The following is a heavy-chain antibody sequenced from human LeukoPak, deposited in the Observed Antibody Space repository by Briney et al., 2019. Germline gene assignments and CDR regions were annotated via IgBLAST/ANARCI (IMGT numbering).Heavy chain of an antibody. CDR1: GFTFRDYY. CDR3: ARGRSIKWVPAAIPYFDY. Sequence: GGSLRLSCAASGFTFRDYYMSWIRQAPGKGLEWVSYISSSGSTIYYADSVKGRFTISRDNAKNSLYLQMNSLRAEDTAVYYCARGRSIKWVPAAIPYFDYWGQGTLVTVSS. V-gene: IGHV3-11*01. J-gene: IGHJ4*02. CDR2: ISSSGSTI. D-gene: IGHD2-2*01.